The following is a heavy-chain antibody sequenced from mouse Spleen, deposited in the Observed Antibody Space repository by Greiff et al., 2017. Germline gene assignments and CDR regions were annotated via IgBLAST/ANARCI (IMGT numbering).Heavy chain of an antibody. CDR2: IYPGDGDT. Sequence: VQLQESGPELVKPGASVKISCKASGYAFSSSWMNWVKQRPGKGLEWIGRIYPGDGDTNYNGKFKGKATLTADKSSSTAYMQLSSLTSEDSAVYFCAGVGRGWYFDVWGAGTTVTVSS. CDR3: AGVGRGWYFDV. D-gene: IGHD4-1*01. CDR1: GYAFSSSW. V-gene: IGHV1-82*01. J-gene: IGHJ1*01.